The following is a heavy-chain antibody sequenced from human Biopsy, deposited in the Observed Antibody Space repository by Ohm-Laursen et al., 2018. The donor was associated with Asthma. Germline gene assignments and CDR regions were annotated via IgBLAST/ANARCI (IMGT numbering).Heavy chain of an antibody. V-gene: IGHV3-23*01. J-gene: IGHJ4*02. D-gene: IGHD3-22*01. CDR3: AKRRASSGYTPPDY. CDR1: GFTFSSSA. Sequence: SLRLSCAASGFTFSSSAMSWVRQAPGKGLERVSAITGSGGTTYYADSVKGRFTISRDTSTNTLYVQMNSLRAEDTAVYYCAKRRASSGYTPPDYWGQGTLVTVSS. CDR2: ITGSGGTT.